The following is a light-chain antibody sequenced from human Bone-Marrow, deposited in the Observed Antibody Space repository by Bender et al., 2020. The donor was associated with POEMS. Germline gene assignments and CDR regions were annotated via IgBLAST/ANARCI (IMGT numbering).Light chain of an antibody. J-gene: IGLJ3*02. CDR2: EVN. V-gene: IGLV2-8*01. CDR3: SSYAGSNNLV. Sequence: QSALTQAPSASGSPGQSVTISCTGTSSDVGAYNYVSWYQQHPGKAPKLMIYEVNKRPSGVPDRFSGSKSDNMASLTVSGLQADDEADYYCSSYAGSNNLVFGGGTKLTVL. CDR1: SSDVGAYNY.